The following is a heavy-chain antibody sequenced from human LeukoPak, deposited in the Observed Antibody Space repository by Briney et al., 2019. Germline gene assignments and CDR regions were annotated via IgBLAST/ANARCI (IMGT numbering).Heavy chain of an antibody. CDR3: ARVPGAYSGSYPGPLTYFDY. D-gene: IGHD1-26*01. V-gene: IGHV6-1*01. Sequence: SQTLSLTCAISGDSVSSNSAAWNWIRQSPSRGLEWLGRTYYRSKWYNDYAVSVKSRITINPDTSKNQFSLQLNSVTPEDAAVYYCARVPGAYSGSYPGPLTYFDYWGQGTLVTVSS. CDR2: TYYRSKWYN. CDR1: GDSVSSNSAA. J-gene: IGHJ4*02.